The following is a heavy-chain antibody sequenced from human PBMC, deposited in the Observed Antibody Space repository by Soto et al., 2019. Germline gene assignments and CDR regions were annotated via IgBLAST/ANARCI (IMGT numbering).Heavy chain of an antibody. Sequence: GGSLRLSCAASGFTFSSYWMSWVRQAPGKGLEWVANITQDGSENYYVDSVKGRFTISRDNAKNSLYLQMNSLRAEDTAVYYCARRARNYYYYMDVWGKGTTVTVSS. J-gene: IGHJ6*03. CDR1: GFTFSSYW. CDR3: ARRARNYYYYMDV. V-gene: IGHV3-7*01. D-gene: IGHD5-12*01. CDR2: ITQDGSEN.